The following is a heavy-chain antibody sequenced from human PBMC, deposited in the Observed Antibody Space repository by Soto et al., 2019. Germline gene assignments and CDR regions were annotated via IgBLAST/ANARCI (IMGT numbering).Heavy chain of an antibody. CDR2: ISATGAST. V-gene: IGHV3-23*01. D-gene: IGHD6-13*01. CDR1: GFTFSNYA. J-gene: IGHJ4*02. CDR3: ATWRSSWAYYFDY. Sequence: EVQLLESGGGLVQPGGSLRLSCAASGFTFSNYAMTWVRQAPGKGLEWVSGISATGASTYYADSVKGRFAISRDNSKHTLDLQMSSLRDDDTAVYYCATWRSSWAYYFDYWGQGTLVTVSS.